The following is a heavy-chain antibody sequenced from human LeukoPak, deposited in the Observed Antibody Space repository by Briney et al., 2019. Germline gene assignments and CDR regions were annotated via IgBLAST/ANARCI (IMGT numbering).Heavy chain of an antibody. V-gene: IGHV4-61*02. J-gene: IGHJ6*03. CDR1: GGSISSSSYY. CDR2: IYSNGST. D-gene: IGHD6-19*01. CDR3: ARVRSGWLYGSYYYFIDV. Sequence: SETLSLTCTVSGGSISSSSYYWSWIRQPAGKGLEWIGRIYSNGSTNCSPSLKSRVTMSVDTSKNLFSLRLRSVTSADTAVYYCARVRSGWLYGSYYYFIDVWGKGTTVTISS.